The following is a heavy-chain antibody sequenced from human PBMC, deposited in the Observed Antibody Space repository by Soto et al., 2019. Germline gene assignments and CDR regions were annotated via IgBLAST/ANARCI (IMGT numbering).Heavy chain of an antibody. V-gene: IGHV3-74*01. CDR1: GFTFGSYW. J-gene: IGHJ6*02. CDR2: IDSDGSST. CDR3: ARGRPYGMDV. Sequence: EVQLVESGGGLVQPGGSLRVSCAASGFTFGSYWMNWVRQAPGKGLVWVSRIDSDGSSTSYADSVKGRFTTSRDHAKNTLYLQMSSLRVEYTAVYYCARGRPYGMDVWGQGTTVTVSS.